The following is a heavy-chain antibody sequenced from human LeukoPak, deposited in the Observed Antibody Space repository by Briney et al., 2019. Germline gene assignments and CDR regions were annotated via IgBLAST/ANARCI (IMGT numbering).Heavy chain of an antibody. D-gene: IGHD2-15*01. J-gene: IGHJ4*02. CDR1: GFTFSSYS. CDR2: ISGSGGST. V-gene: IGHV3-23*01. Sequence: GGSLRLSCAASGFTFSSYSMNWVRQAPGKGLKWVSAISGSGGSTYYADSVKGRITISRDNSKNTLYLQMNSLRAEDTAVYYCAKGVGYCSGGSCQQFDYWGQGTLVTVSS. CDR3: AKGVGYCSGGSCQQFDY.